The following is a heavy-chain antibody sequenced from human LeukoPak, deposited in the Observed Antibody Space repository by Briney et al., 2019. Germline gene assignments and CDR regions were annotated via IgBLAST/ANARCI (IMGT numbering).Heavy chain of an antibody. J-gene: IGHJ4*02. CDR2: IYYSGST. V-gene: IGHV4-59*01. CDR1: GGSISSYY. Sequence: PSETLSLTCTVSGGSISSYYWSWIRQPPGKGLEWIGYIYYSGSTNYNPSLKSRVTISVDTSKNQFSLKLSSVTAVDTAVYYCARDRIAAHRDWGQGTLVTVSS. D-gene: IGHD6-6*01. CDR3: ARDRIAAHRD.